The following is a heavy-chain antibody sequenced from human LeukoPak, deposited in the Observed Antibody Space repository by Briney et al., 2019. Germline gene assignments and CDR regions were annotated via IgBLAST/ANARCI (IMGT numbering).Heavy chain of an antibody. Sequence: PGGSLRLSCAASGFTFSSYGMHWVRQAPGKGLEWVAVISYDGSNKYYADSVKGRFTISRDNSKNTLFLQMNSLRAENTAVYYCAKAKSTVFGVPHEGYFDYWGQGTLVTVSS. D-gene: IGHD3-3*01. J-gene: IGHJ4*02. CDR2: ISYDGSNK. V-gene: IGHV3-30*18. CDR3: AKAKSTVFGVPHEGYFDY. CDR1: GFTFSSYG.